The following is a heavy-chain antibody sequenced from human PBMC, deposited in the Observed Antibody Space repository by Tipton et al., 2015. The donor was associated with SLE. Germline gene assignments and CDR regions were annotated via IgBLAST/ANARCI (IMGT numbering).Heavy chain of an antibody. V-gene: IGHV6-1*01. D-gene: IGHD2-8*01. Sequence: GLVKPSQTLSLTCAISGDSVSSKSAARNWIRQSPSRGLEWLGRTYYRSKWYNEYAESVKSRITINPDTSKNQFSLHVNSVTPEDTAVYFCARGTLSNGIDYWGQGTLVTVSS. CDR1: GDSVSSKSAA. J-gene: IGHJ4*02. CDR2: TYYRSKWYN. CDR3: ARGTLSNGIDY.